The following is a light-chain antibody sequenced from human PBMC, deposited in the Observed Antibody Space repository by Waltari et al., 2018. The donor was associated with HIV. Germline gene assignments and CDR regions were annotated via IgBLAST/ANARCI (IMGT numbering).Light chain of an antibody. CDR3: QSYDSSLSAYVV. V-gene: IGLV1-40*01. CDR1: SSNIGAGYD. CDR2: ANI. J-gene: IGLJ2*01. Sequence: QSVLTQPPSVSGAPGQRVTISCTGTSSNIGAGYDVYWYQQLPGTAPTLLIYANIHLPAGVPDVFSVSKSATSASLAITGLQAEDEADYFCQSYDSSLSAYVVFGGGTKLTVL.